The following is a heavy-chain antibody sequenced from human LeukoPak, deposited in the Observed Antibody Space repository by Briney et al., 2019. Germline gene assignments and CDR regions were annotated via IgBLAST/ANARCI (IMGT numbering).Heavy chain of an antibody. CDR3: ARDCLYDYVWGSYRDY. V-gene: IGHV3-7*01. J-gene: IGHJ4*02. Sequence: GGSLRLSCAASGFTFSSYWMSWVRQAPGKGLEWVANIKQDGSEKYYVDSVKGRFTISRDNAKSSLYLQMNSLRAEDTAVYYCARDCLYDYVWGSYRDYWGQGTLVTVSS. CDR2: IKQDGSEK. CDR1: GFTFSSYW. D-gene: IGHD3-16*02.